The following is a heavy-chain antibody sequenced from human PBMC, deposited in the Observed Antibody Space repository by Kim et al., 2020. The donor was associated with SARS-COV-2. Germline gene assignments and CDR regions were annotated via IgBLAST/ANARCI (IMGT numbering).Heavy chain of an antibody. CDR1: GFTFSSYG. CDR3: ARVQETGYSSQVVYYYGMDV. J-gene: IGHJ6*02. CDR2: IWYDGSNK. Sequence: GGSLRLSCAASGFTFSSYGMHWVRQAPGKGLEWVAVIWYDGSNKYYADSVKGRFTISRDNSKNTLYLQMNSLRAEDTAVYYCARVQETGYSSQVVYYYGMDVWGQGTTVTVSS. D-gene: IGHD6-19*01. V-gene: IGHV3-33*01.